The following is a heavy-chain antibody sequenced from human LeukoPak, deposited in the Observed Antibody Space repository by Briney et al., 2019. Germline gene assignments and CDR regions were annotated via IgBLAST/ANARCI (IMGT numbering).Heavy chain of an antibody. D-gene: IGHD3-16*01. CDR2: ISYDGSNK. J-gene: IGHJ4*02. CDR3: ARLLGVFDY. Sequence: PGRSLRLSSAASGFTFSSYGMHWVRQAPGKGLEWVAVISYDGSNKYYADSVKGRFTISRDNSKNTLYLQMNSLRAEDTAVYYCARLLGVFDYWGQGTLVTVSS. V-gene: IGHV3-30*03. CDR1: GFTFSSYG.